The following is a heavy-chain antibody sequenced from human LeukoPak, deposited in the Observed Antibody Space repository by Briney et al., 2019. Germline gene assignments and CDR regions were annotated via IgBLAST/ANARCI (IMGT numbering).Heavy chain of an antibody. CDR1: GFTFSSYG. CDR3: ARDRYRSGGDFDY. V-gene: IGHV3-64*02. D-gene: IGHD2-21*01. J-gene: IGHJ4*02. CDR2: ISSNGGST. Sequence: GGSLRLSCAASGFTFSSYGMSWVRQAPGKGLEWVSAISSNGGSTYYADSVKGRFTISRDNSKNTLYLQMGSLRAEDMAVYYCARDRYRSGGDFDYWGQGTLVTVSS.